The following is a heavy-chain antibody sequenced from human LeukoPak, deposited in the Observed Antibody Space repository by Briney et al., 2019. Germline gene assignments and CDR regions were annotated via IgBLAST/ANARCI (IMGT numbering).Heavy chain of an antibody. Sequence: PSESLSLTCTVSGVSLSSHYWIWIRQLPGKGLEWIAYMFDSESTKDNPSLKSRITLSADTSKNQFSLRLSSVTAADTAVYYCATIKRGSIYGYFDFWGQGILVTVSS. V-gene: IGHV4-59*11. CDR3: ATIKRGSIYGYFDF. CDR2: MFDSEST. D-gene: IGHD5-18*01. J-gene: IGHJ4*02. CDR1: GVSLSSHY.